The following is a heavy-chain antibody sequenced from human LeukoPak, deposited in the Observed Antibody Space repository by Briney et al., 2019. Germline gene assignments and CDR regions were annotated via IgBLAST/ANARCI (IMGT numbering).Heavy chain of an antibody. V-gene: IGHV3-7*01. CDR3: ARDVVTPSLYYMDV. CDR2: IKQDGSEK. D-gene: IGHD5-18*01. J-gene: IGHJ6*03. Sequence: GGSLRLSCAASGFTFSSYWMSWVRQAPGKGLEWVANIKQDGSEKYYVDSVKGRFTISRDNAKNSLYLQMNSLRAEDTAVYYCARDVVTPSLYYMDVWGKGTTVTISS. CDR1: GFTFSSYW.